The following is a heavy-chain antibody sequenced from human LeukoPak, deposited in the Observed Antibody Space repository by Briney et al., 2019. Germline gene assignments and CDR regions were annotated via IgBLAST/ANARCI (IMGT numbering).Heavy chain of an antibody. J-gene: IGHJ4*02. CDR2: INNSGTG. Sequence: SETLSLTCSVDGRSFSGYYWSWIRQTPEKGLEWIGHINNSGTGNYNPSLKSRLIISVDTSNQFSLNLNSVTAADTAVYYCARGVAPTSGYYAGGYYYFDSWGQGTVVTVSS. V-gene: IGHV4-34*01. CDR3: ARGVAPTSGYYAGGYYYFDS. D-gene: IGHD3-22*01. CDR1: GRSFSGYY.